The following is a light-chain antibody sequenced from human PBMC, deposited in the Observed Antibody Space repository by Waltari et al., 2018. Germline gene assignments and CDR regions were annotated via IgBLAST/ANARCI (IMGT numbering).Light chain of an antibody. V-gene: IGKV3-15*01. CDR2: DAS. Sequence: PGERATLSCRASRSVSTNVAWYQQKPGQAPRLLMSDASTRATGIPARFSGSGSGTEFTLTIGSLQSEDSALYYCQQYHIWWTFGQGTKVEIK. J-gene: IGKJ1*01. CDR1: RSVSTN. CDR3: QQYHIWWT.